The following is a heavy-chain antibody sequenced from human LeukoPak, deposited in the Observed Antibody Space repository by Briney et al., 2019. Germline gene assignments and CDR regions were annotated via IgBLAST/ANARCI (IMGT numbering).Heavy chain of an antibody. Sequence: KSSETLSLTCTVSGGSISSGSYYWSWLRQPPGKGLEWIGYIYYSGSTNYNPSLKSRVTISVDTSKNQFSLKLSSVTAADTAVYYCARVGYYDFLTGYYDYWGQGILVTVSS. CDR1: GGSISSGSYY. J-gene: IGHJ4*02. CDR2: IYYSGST. D-gene: IGHD3-9*01. V-gene: IGHV4-61*01. CDR3: ARVGYYDFLTGYYDY.